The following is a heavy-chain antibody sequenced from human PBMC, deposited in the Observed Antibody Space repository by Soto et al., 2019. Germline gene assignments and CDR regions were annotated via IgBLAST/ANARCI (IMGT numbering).Heavy chain of an antibody. CDR1: GFTFDDYA. V-gene: IGHV3-9*01. J-gene: IGHJ4*02. CDR3: VATNQDY. CDR2: ISWNSGSI. Sequence: PGGSLRLSCAASGFTFDDYAMHWVRQAPGKGLEWVSGISWNSGSIGYADSVKGRFTISRDNAKNSLYLQMNSLRAEDTALYYCVATNQDYWGQGTLVTVSS. D-gene: IGHD1-26*01.